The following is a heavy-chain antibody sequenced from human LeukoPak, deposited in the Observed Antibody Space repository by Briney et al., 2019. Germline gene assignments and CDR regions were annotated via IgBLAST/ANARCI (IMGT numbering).Heavy chain of an antibody. J-gene: IGHJ6*03. CDR2: IYYSGST. Sequence: SQTLSLTCTVSGGSISSGDYYWSWIRQPPGKGLEWIGYIYYSGSTYYNPSLKSRVTISVDTSKNQFSLKLSSVTAADAAVYYCARVAAVAGNYYYYYMDVWGKGTTVTVSS. D-gene: IGHD6-19*01. CDR1: GGSISSGDYY. V-gene: IGHV4-30-4*08. CDR3: ARVAAVAGNYYYYYMDV.